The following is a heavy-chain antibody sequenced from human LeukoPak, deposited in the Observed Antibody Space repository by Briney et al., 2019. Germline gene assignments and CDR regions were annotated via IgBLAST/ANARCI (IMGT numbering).Heavy chain of an antibody. CDR3: ARRPLYYYDSSGYYLYYYGMDV. Sequence: SETLSLTCTVSGGSISSYYWSWIRQPPGKGLEWIGYIYYSGSTNYNPSLKSRVTISVDTSKNQFSLKLSSVTAADTAVYYCARRPLYYYDSSGYYLYYYGMDVWGQGTTVTVSS. V-gene: IGHV4-59*08. J-gene: IGHJ6*02. CDR2: IYYSGST. CDR1: GGSISSYY. D-gene: IGHD3-22*01.